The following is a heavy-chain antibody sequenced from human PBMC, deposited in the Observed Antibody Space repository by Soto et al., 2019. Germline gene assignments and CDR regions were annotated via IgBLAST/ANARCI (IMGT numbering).Heavy chain of an antibody. Sequence: QVQLQESGPVLVKPSQTLSLTCTVSGGSISSGGYYWSWIRQHPGKGLEGIGYIYYSGSTYYNPSLKSRVTITVDTAKNQFALKLSSVTAADTALYYCARDVVVAATAPGAFDIWGQGTMITFSS. J-gene: IGHJ3*02. CDR2: IYYSGST. D-gene: IGHD2-15*01. CDR1: GGSISSGGYY. CDR3: ARDVVVAATAPGAFDI. V-gene: IGHV4-31*03.